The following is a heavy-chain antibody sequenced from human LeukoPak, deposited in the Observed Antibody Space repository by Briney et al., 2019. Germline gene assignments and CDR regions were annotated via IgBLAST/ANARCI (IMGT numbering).Heavy chain of an antibody. D-gene: IGHD4-23*01. Sequence: SETLSLTCTVSGGSVSSGSYYWSWIRQPPGKGLEWIGYIYYSGSTNYNPSLKSRVTISVDTSKNQFSLKLSSVTAADTAVYYCARVGGTNYYYYGMDVWGQGTTVTVSS. CDR2: IYYSGST. J-gene: IGHJ6*02. V-gene: IGHV4-61*01. CDR1: GGSVSSGSYY. CDR3: ARVGGTNYYYYGMDV.